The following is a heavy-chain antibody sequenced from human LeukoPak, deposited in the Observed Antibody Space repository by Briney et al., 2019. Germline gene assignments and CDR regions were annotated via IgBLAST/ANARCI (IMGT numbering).Heavy chain of an antibody. CDR2: IYYSGST. D-gene: IGHD4-11*01. CDR3: ARYRGKTTVSSLDWFDP. J-gene: IGHJ5*02. V-gene: IGHV4-59*01. CDR1: GGSISNYH. Sequence: SETLSLTCTVSGGSISNYHWSWIRQPPGKGLEWIGYIYYSGSTNYNPSLKSRVTISVDTSKNQFSLKLSSVTAADTAVYYCARYRGKTTVSSLDWFDPWGQGTLVTVSS.